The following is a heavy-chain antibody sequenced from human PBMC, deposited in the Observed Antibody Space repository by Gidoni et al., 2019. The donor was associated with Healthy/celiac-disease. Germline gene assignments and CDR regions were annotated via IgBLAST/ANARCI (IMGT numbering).Heavy chain of an antibody. D-gene: IGHD3-16*01. Sequence: PGKGLEWVGRIKSKTDGGTTDYAAPVKGRFTISRDASKNTLYLQMNSLKTEDTAVYYCTTDTSEPPFDYWGQGTLVTVSS. CDR3: TTDTSEPPFDY. CDR2: IKSKTDGGTT. J-gene: IGHJ4*02. V-gene: IGHV3-15*01.